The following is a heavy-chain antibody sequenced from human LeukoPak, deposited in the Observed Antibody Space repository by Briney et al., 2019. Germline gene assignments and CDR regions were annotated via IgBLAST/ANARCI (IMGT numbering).Heavy chain of an antibody. V-gene: IGHV1-2*02. CDR2: INPNSGGT. J-gene: IGHJ4*02. CDR1: GYTFTAYY. D-gene: IGHD2-8*01. CDR3: ARDLPAYCTNGVCSDY. Sequence: ASVKVSCKASGYTFTAYYMHWVRQAPGQGLEWMGWINPNSGGTNYAQKFQGRVTMTRDTSISTAYMELSRLRSDDTAVYYCARDLPAYCTNGVCSDYWGQGTLVTVSS.